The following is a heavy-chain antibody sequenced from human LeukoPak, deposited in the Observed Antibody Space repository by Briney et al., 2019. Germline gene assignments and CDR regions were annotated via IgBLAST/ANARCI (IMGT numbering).Heavy chain of an antibody. J-gene: IGHJ6*03. CDR2: ISSSGSTI. CDR3: ARVPSARGSAFTYYYYYMDV. CDR1: GFTFSDYY. D-gene: IGHD6-19*01. Sequence: GGSLRLSCAASGFTFSDYYMSWIRQAPGKGLECVSYISSSGSTIYYPDSVKGRFTISRDNAKNSLYLQMNSLRAEDTAVYYCARVPSARGSAFTYYYYYMDVWGKGTTVTVSS. V-gene: IGHV3-11*04.